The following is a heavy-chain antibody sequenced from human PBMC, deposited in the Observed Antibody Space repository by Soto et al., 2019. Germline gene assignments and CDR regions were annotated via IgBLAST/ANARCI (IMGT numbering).Heavy chain of an antibody. Sequence: EVQLLESGGGLVQPGGSLRLSCVVSGFTFSNFAMSWVRQAPGKGLEWVSAISLSADSTYSADSVKGRFTISRDNSKSILYFQMTGLRAEDRGVDLCAKDRASGWYSAIHHWGQGALVTVSS. CDR3: AKDRASGWYSAIHH. CDR2: ISLSADST. J-gene: IGHJ4*02. V-gene: IGHV3-23*01. D-gene: IGHD6-19*01. CDR1: GFTFSNFA.